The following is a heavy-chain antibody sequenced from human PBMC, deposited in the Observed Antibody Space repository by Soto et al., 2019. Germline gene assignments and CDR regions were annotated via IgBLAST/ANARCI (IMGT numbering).Heavy chain of an antibody. CDR3: ATPFIAARTWDGMDV. D-gene: IGHD6-6*01. CDR1: GYSFTIYC. CDR2: IYPGDSDT. J-gene: IGHJ6*02. V-gene: IGHV5-51*01. Sequence: GESLKISCKGAGYSFTIYCIGLVRQIPGKGLEWMGIIYPGDSDTRYSPSFQGQVTISADKSISTAYLQWSSLKASETAMYYCATPFIAARTWDGMDVWGQGTTVTVSS.